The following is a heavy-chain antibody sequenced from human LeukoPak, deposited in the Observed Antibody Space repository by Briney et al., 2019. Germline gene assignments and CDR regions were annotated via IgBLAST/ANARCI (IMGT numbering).Heavy chain of an antibody. Sequence: SGGSLRLSCAASGFTFTTYWMSWVRQAPGKGLEWVANIKQDGSEKYYVDSVKGRFTISRDNAKKSLYLQMDSLRGEDTALYYCARDSVDCRGCAFDLWGQGTMVTVSS. D-gene: IGHD3-10*01. J-gene: IGHJ3*01. CDR1: GFTFTTYW. CDR3: ARDSVDCRGCAFDL. CDR2: IKQDGSEK. V-gene: IGHV3-7*01.